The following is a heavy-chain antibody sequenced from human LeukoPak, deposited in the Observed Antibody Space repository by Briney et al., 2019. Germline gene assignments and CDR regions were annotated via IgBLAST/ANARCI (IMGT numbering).Heavy chain of an antibody. CDR3: ARDGQQRARDYYYYYGMDV. J-gene: IGHJ6*02. CDR1: GDSVSSNSAA. V-gene: IGHV6-1*01. CDR2: TYYRSKWYN. Sequence: SQTLSLTCAIPGDSVSSNSAAWNWIRQSPSRGLEWLGRTYYRSKWYNDYAVSVKSRVTINPDTSKNQFSLQLNSVTPEDTAVYYCARDGQQRARDYYYYYGMDVWGQGTTVTVSS. D-gene: IGHD6-25*01.